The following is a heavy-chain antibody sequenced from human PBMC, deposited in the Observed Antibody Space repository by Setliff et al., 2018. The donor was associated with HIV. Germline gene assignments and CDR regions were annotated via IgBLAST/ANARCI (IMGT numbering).Heavy chain of an antibody. Sequence: PSETLSLTCAVYGRSFSGYYWNWIRQSPGKGLEWIGEINHSGSTNYNPSLKSRVTISVDTSKNQFSLKLSSVTAADTAVYYCARHSPSDYWGQGTLVTVSS. CDR2: INHSGST. CDR3: ARHSPSDY. V-gene: IGHV4-34*01. CDR1: GRSFSGYY. J-gene: IGHJ4*02.